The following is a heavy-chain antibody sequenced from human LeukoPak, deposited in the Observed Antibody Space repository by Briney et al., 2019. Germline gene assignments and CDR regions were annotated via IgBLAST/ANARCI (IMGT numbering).Heavy chain of an antibody. D-gene: IGHD6-13*01. CDR1: GGSVSSYY. CDR2: IFFTGGT. V-gene: IGHV4-59*02. Sequence: PSETLSLTCSVSGGSVSSYYWSWIRQPPGKGLEWIGYIFFTGGTNYNPSLKSRVTISVDTSKNQFSLKLSSVTAADTAVYYCARGRGSSWYYFDSGGQGTLVTVSS. J-gene: IGHJ4*02. CDR3: ARGRGSSWYYFDS.